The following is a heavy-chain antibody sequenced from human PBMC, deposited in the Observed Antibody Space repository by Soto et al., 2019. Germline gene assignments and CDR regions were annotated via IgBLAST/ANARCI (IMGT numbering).Heavy chain of an antibody. J-gene: IGHJ4*02. Sequence: ASVKVSCKASGYSFTGFYIHWVRQAPGQGLEWMGWVNPNSGGAHYAQKFQGRVTMTRETSVTSAYMEVTRLRSDDTAIYYCARANSGDDDEFDYWGQGTPVTVSS. CDR1: GYSFTGFY. CDR2: VNPNSGGA. D-gene: IGHD5-12*01. V-gene: IGHV1-2*02. CDR3: ARANSGDDDEFDY.